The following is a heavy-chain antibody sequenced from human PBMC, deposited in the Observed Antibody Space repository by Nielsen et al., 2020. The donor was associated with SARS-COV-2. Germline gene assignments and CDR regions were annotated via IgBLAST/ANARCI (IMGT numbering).Heavy chain of an antibody. CDR2: ITMSGAYT. CDR3: ARDQDGGAATSNWYFDL. J-gene: IGHJ2*01. Sequence: GESLKISCAASGFRFTSYTMNWVRQAPGKGLEWVASITMSGAYTYYADSVRGRFTVSRDNAENSLYLQMNSLRDEDTAVYYCARDQDGGAATSNWYFDLWGRGTLVIVSS. CDR1: GFRFTSYT. D-gene: IGHD6-25*01. V-gene: IGHV3-21*01.